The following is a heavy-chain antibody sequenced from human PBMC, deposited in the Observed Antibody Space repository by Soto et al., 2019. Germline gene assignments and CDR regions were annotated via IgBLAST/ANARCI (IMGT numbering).Heavy chain of an antibody. V-gene: IGHV3-30-3*01. CDR2: ISYDASNK. CDR3: ARPFSSGWYGDFDY. D-gene: IGHD6-19*01. Sequence: GSLRLSCAASGFAVSSYAMHWVRRAPGKGLEWVAVISYDASNKYYADSVKGRFTISRDNSKKTMYLQMSSLRAEDTAVYYCARPFSSGWYGDFDYWGQGTLVTVSS. CDR1: GFAVSSYA. J-gene: IGHJ4*02.